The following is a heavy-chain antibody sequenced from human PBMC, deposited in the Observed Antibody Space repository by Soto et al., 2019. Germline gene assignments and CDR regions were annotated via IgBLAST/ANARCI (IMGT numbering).Heavy chain of an antibody. CDR3: ARDALNPIAMDV. Sequence: QVQLQESGPGLVKPSQTLSLTCTVSGDSISSGGYYWGWIRQHPGKGLEWIGYIYYSGNTYYNPSLKSRVTISVDTSKNQLSLRLSSVTAAVTAVYYCARDALNPIAMDVWGQGTTVTVSS. V-gene: IGHV4-31*03. J-gene: IGHJ6*02. CDR2: IYYSGNT. CDR1: GDSISSGGYY.